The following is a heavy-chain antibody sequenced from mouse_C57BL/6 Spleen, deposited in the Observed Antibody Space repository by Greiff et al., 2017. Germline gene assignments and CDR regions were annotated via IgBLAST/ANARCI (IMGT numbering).Heavy chain of an antibody. Sequence: VQLQQSGPELVKPGASVKISCKASGYSFTGYYMNWVKQSPEKSLEWIGEINPSTGGTTYNQKFKAKATLTVDKSSSTAYMQLKSLTSEDSAVYYCARKDYTNQGFAYWGQGTLVTVSA. CDR3: ARKDYTNQGFAY. D-gene: IGHD2-12*01. CDR1: GYSFTGYY. CDR2: INPSTGGT. J-gene: IGHJ3*01. V-gene: IGHV1-42*01.